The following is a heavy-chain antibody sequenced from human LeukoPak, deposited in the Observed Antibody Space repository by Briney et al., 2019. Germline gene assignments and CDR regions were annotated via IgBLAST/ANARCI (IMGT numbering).Heavy chain of an antibody. V-gene: IGHV3-20*04. CDR2: INWNGGST. J-gene: IGHJ4*02. Sequence: GGSLRLSCAASGFSFDDYGMSWVSQPPGKGLEWVSGINWNGGSTGYADSVKGRFTISRDNAKNSLYLQMNSLRAEDTALYYCARGGVINYFDYWGQGTLVTVSS. D-gene: IGHD3-10*01. CDR3: ARGGVINYFDY. CDR1: GFSFDDYG.